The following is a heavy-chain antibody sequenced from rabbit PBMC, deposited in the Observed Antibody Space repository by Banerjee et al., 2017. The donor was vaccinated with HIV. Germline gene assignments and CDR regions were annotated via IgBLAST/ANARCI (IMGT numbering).Heavy chain of an antibody. D-gene: IGHD2-1*01. CDR1: GFDFSSYG. V-gene: IGHV1S47*01. CDR3: ARGISTMTPWLFNL. Sequence: QEQLVESGGGLVQPGGSLKLSCKASGFDFSSYGVSWVRQAPGKGLEWIGYIDPVFGSTYYASWVNGRFTISSHNAQNTLYLQLNSLTAADTATYFCARGISTMTPWLFNLWGQGTLVTVS. CDR2: IDPVFGST. J-gene: IGHJ4*01.